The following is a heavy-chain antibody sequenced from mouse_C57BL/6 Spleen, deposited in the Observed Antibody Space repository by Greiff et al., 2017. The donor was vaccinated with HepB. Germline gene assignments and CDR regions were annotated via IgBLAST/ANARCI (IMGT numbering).Heavy chain of an antibody. Sequence: EVMLVESEGGLVQPGSSMKLSCTASGFTFSDYYMAWVRQVPEKGLEWVANINYAGSSTYYLDSLKSRFTISGDNAKNILYLQMSSLTSEDTATYYGARAEAALCAMVYWGQGTWVTVSS. CDR2: INYAGSST. V-gene: IGHV5-16*01. CDR3: ARAEAALCAMVY. J-gene: IGHJ4*01. D-gene: IGHD6-1*01. CDR1: GFTFSDYY.